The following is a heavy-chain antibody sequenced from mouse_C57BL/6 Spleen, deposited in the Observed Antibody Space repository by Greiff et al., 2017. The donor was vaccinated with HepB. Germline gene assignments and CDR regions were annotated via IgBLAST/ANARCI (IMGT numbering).Heavy chain of an antibody. J-gene: IGHJ2*01. D-gene: IGHD1-3*01. Sequence: QVHVKQPGAELVRPGSSVKLSCKASGYTFTSYWMDWVKQRPGQGLEWIGNIYPSDSETHYNQKFKDKATLTVDKSSSTAYMQLSSLTSEDSAVYYCARERVGYFDYWGQGTTLTVSS. CDR1: GYTFTSYW. V-gene: IGHV1-61*01. CDR3: ARERVGYFDY. CDR2: IYPSDSET.